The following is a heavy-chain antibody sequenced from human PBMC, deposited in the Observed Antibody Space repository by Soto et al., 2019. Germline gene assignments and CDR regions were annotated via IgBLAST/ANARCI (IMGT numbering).Heavy chain of an antibody. J-gene: IGHJ1*01. D-gene: IGHD3-3*01. CDR3: AKVRIYYDFWSGYPDAEYFQH. CDR2: ISGSGGST. V-gene: IGHV3-23*01. CDR1: GFTFSSYA. Sequence: HPGGSLRLSCAASGFTFSSYAMSWVRQAPGKGLEWVSAISGSGGSTYYADSVKGRFTISRDNSKNTLYLQMNSLRAEDTAVYYCAKVRIYYDFWSGYPDAEYFQHWGQGTLVTVSS.